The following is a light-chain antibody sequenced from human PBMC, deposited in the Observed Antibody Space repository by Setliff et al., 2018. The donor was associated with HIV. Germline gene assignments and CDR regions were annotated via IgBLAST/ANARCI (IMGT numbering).Light chain of an antibody. CDR2: EVF. CDR1: TSDISHYNF. CDR3: CSYAGNRIYV. V-gene: IGLV2-23*02. Sequence: QSVLTQPASVSASPGQSITISCTGTTSDISHYNFVSWYQQHPDSAPKLLIYEVFNRPSGVSHRFSGSKSGNTASLTISGLQAEDEADYYCCSYAGNRIYVFGAGTKVTVL. J-gene: IGLJ1*01.